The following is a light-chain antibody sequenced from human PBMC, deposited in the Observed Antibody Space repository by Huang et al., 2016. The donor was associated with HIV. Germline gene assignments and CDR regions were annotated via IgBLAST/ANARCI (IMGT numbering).Light chain of an antibody. CDR3: QQYYSTPPRRT. V-gene: IGKV4-1*01. J-gene: IGKJ1*01. CDR1: QSVLYSSNNKNY. CDR2: LAS. Sequence: DIVMTQSPDSLAVSLGERATINCKSSQSVLYSSNNKNYLAWYQQQPRQPPKLLIYLASTRESGVPDRFSGSGSGTDFTLTISSLQAEDVAVYYCQQYYSTPPRRTFGQGTKVEIK.